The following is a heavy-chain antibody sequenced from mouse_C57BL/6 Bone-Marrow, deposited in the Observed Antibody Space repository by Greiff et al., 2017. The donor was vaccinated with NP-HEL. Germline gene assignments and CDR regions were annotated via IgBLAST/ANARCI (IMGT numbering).Heavy chain of an antibody. Sequence: QVQLKQPGAELVRPGSSVKLSCKASGYTFTSYWMHWVKQRPIQGLEWIGNIDPSDSETHYNQKFKDKATLTVDKSSSTAYMQLSSLTSEDSAVYYCARGNYYLAMDYWGQGTSVTVSS. J-gene: IGHJ4*01. CDR2: IDPSDSET. CDR1: GYTFTSYW. CDR3: ARGNYYLAMDY. D-gene: IGHD1-1*01. V-gene: IGHV1-52*01.